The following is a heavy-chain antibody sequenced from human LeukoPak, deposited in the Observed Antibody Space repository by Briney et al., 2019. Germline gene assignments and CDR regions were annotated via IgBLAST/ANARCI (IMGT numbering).Heavy chain of an antibody. D-gene: IGHD6-13*01. V-gene: IGHV3-66*01. CDR1: GFTVSSNY. CDR2: FYSGGST. J-gene: IGHJ4*02. CDR3: ARDSSSWYYFDY. Sequence: GGSLRLSCAASGFTVSSNYMSWVRQAPGKGLEWVSVFYSGGSTYYADSVKGRFTISRDNSKNTLYLQMNSLRAEDTAVYYCARDSSSWYYFDYWGQGTLVTVSS.